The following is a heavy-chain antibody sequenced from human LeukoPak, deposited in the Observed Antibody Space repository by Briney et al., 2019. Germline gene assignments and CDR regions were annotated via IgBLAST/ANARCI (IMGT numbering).Heavy chain of an antibody. J-gene: IGHJ4*02. Sequence: RTSETLSLTCSVSGGSVSSSSYYWGWVRQPPGKGLEWIGSIYYSGSTYYNPSLKSRVTISVDTSKNQFSLKLSSVTAADTAVYYCARGGSVIIPPFDYWGQGTLVTVSS. CDR1: GGSVSSSSYY. D-gene: IGHD3-10*01. CDR3: ARGGSVIIPPFDY. CDR2: IYYSGST. V-gene: IGHV4-39*01.